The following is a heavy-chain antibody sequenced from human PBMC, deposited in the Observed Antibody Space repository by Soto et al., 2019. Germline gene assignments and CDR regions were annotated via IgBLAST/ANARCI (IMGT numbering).Heavy chain of an antibody. Sequence: SETLSLTCTVSGGSISSYYWSWIRQPPGKGLEWIGYIYYSGSTNYNPSLKSRVTISVDTSKNQFSLKLTSVTAADTAVYYCARDKITGLYDYWGQGTLVTVSS. D-gene: IGHD2-8*02. CDR3: ARDKITGLYDY. J-gene: IGHJ4*02. CDR2: IYYSGST. CDR1: GGSISSYY. V-gene: IGHV4-59*12.